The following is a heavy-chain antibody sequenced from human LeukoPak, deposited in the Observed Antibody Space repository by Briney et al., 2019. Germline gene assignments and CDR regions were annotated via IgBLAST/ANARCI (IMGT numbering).Heavy chain of an antibody. Sequence: PGGSVRLSCVTSGFTFSSYAMNGVRQAREEGLEWVSGVSGGSSSIYYADSVKGRFTISRDNSKNTLYLQMKAVRGADTAGCYCSRSTVTGPEWIDPWGQGTLVTGSS. D-gene: IGHD6-19*01. J-gene: IGHJ5*02. CDR3: SRSTVTGPEWIDP. CDR1: GFTFSSYA. V-gene: IGHV3-23*01. CDR2: VSGGSSSI.